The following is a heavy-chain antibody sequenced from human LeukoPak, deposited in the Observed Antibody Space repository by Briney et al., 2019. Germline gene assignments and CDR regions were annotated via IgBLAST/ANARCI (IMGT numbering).Heavy chain of an antibody. V-gene: IGHV4-31*03. D-gene: IGHD3-10*01. CDR1: GGSISSGDYY. CDR2: IYYSGST. CDR3: ARDRGSHPPYYFDY. Sequence: PSQTLSLTCTVSGGSISSGDYYWSWIRQHPGKGLEWIGYIYYSGSTYYNPSLKSRVTISVDTSKNQFSLKLSSVTAADTAVYYCARDRGSHPPYYFDYWGQGTLVTVSS. J-gene: IGHJ4*02.